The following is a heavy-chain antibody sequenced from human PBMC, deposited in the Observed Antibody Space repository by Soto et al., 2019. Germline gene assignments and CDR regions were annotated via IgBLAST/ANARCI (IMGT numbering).Heavy chain of an antibody. CDR3: ARVRGSGSYYSPWFDP. J-gene: IGHJ5*02. Sequence: QLQLQESGSGLVKPSQTLSLTCAVSGGSISSGGYSWSWIRQPPGKGLEWIGYIYHSGSTYYNPSLKSRVTISVDRSKNEFSLKLSAVTAADTAVYDCARVRGSGSYYSPWFDPWGQGTLVTVSS. V-gene: IGHV4-30-2*01. CDR2: IYHSGST. CDR1: GGSISSGGYS. D-gene: IGHD3-10*01.